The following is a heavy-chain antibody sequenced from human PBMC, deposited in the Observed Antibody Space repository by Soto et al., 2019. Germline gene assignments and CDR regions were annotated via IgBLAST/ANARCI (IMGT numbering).Heavy chain of an antibody. CDR3: AKGAYAVVAASYFDY. V-gene: IGHV3-30*18. CDR1: GFTFSSYG. D-gene: IGHD2-15*01. CDR2: ISYDGSNK. Sequence: QVQLVESGGGVVQPGRSLRLSCAASGFTFSSYGIHWVRQAPGKGLEWVAVISYDGSNKYYADSVKGRFTISRDNSKNTLYLQMNSLRAEDTAVYYCAKGAYAVVAASYFDYWGQGPLVTVSS. J-gene: IGHJ4*02.